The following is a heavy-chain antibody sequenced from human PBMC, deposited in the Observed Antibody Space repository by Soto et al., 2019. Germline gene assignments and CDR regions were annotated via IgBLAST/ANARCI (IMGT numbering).Heavy chain of an antibody. Sequence: QVQLQESGPGLVKPSGTLSLTCAVSGGSISSGHWWSWVRQPPGKGLEWIGEIYHSGSTNYNPSLKSRVTISVDRSKNLFTLSLSAVTAADTAVYYCARVLSGSGEDYWGQGTLVTVSS. D-gene: IGHD1-26*01. V-gene: IGHV4-4*02. CDR3: ARVLSGSGEDY. J-gene: IGHJ4*02. CDR2: IYHSGST. CDR1: GGSISSGHW.